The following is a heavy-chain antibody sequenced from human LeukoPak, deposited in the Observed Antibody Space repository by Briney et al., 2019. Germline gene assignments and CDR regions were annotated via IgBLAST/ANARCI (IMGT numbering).Heavy chain of an antibody. CDR1: GFTFSSYA. D-gene: IGHD5-18*01. CDR2: ISYDGSNK. J-gene: IGHJ4*02. CDR3: ARVPRGYSYEYYFDY. V-gene: IGHV3-30-3*01. Sequence: GGSLRLSCAASGFTFSSYAMSWVRQAPGKGLEWVAVISYDGSNKYYADSVKGRFTISRDNSKNTLYLQMNSLRAEDTAVYYCARVPRGYSYEYYFDYWGQGTLVTVSS.